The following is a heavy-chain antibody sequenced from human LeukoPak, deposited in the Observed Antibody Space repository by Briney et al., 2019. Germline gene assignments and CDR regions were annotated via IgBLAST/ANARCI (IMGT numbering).Heavy chain of an antibody. J-gene: IGHJ6*02. CDR2: INHSGST. CDR3: ASQMGGYYYYYGMDV. Sequence: SETLSLTCAVYGGSFSGYYWSWIRQPPGKGLEWIGEINHSGSTNYNPSLKSRVTISVDTSKNQFSLKLSSVTAGDTAVYYCASQMGGYYYYYGMDVWGQGTTVTVSS. V-gene: IGHV4-34*01. D-gene: IGHD3-16*01. CDR1: GGSFSGYY.